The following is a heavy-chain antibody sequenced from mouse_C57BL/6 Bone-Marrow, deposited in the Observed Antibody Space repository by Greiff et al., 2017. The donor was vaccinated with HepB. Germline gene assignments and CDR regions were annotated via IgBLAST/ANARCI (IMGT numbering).Heavy chain of an antibody. D-gene: IGHD1-1*01. Sequence: VQLQQSGAELVKPGASVKLSCTASGFNIKDYYMHWVKQRTEQGLEWIGRIDPEDGETKCAPKFQGKATITADTSSNTAYLQLSSLTSEDTAVYYCARSGGHYYGSSIDYWGQGTTLTVSS. V-gene: IGHV14-2*01. CDR1: GFNIKDYY. CDR2: IDPEDGET. CDR3: ARSGGHYYGSSIDY. J-gene: IGHJ2*01.